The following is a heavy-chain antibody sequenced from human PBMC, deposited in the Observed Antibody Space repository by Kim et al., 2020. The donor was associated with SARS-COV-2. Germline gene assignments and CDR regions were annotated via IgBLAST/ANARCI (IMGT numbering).Heavy chain of an antibody. V-gene: IGHV3-74*01. D-gene: IGHD3-16*02. Sequence: YADSVEGRFTISRDNAKNTLYPQMNSLRAEDTAVYYCARGHLGELSSNDYWGQGTLVTVSS. J-gene: IGHJ4*02. CDR3: ARGHLGELSSNDY.